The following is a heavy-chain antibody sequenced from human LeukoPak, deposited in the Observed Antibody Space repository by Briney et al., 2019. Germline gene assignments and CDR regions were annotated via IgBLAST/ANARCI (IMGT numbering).Heavy chain of an antibody. V-gene: IGHV5-10-1*01. CDR1: GYSFTNNW. J-gene: IGHJ4*02. D-gene: IGHD6-19*01. CDR2: IDPSDSYT. Sequence: GGSLKISCKGSGYSFTNNWITWVRQMPEKGLEWMGRIDPSDSYTDYSPSFQGHVTISADRSISTAYLQWSSLKAADTAMYYCARGRGWADYWGQGTLVTVSS. CDR3: ARGRGWADY.